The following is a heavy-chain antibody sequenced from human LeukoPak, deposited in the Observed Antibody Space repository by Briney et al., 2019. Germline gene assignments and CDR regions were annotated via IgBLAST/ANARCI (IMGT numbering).Heavy chain of an antibody. CDR1: GFTFSDYS. V-gene: IGHV3-21*04. CDR3: AKGYYGSGSSPFDY. J-gene: IGHJ4*02. Sequence: GGSLRLSCAASGFTFSDYSMNWVRQTPRKGLEWVSCISGSGSYIYYADSVKGRFTISRDNAKNSLYLQMNSLRAEDTALYYCAKGYYGSGSSPFDYWGQGTLVTVSS. CDR2: ISGSGSYI. D-gene: IGHD3-10*01.